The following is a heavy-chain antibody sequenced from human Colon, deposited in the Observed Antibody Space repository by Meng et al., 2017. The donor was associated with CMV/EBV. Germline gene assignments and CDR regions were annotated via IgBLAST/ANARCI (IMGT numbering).Heavy chain of an antibody. V-gene: IGHV3-30*02. CDR1: GFTITGYG. Sequence: GASLRLSCRASGFTITGYGIHWVRQAPGKGLEWVSFIRYDATNHYYADSVKVRFTISRDISKNTVYLQINSLTVEDTAIYFCAREAEAVANYYYYYDMDVWGQGTTVTVSS. J-gene: IGHJ6*02. CDR3: AREAEAVANYYYYYDMDV. D-gene: IGHD6-19*01. CDR2: IRYDATNH.